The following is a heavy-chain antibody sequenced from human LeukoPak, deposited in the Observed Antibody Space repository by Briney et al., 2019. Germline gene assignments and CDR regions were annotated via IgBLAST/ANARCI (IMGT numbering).Heavy chain of an antibody. V-gene: IGHV1-2*02. J-gene: IGHJ4*02. CDR3: ARSPHILTGENFDY. CDR2: INPNHGDT. D-gene: IGHD3-9*01. Sequence: GASVKVSCKASGYTFNRYYMHWVRQAPGQGLEWMGWINPNHGDTNYAQKFQDRVSMTRDTSISTAYMHLSRLRSADTAVYYCARSPHILTGENFDYWGQGTLLTVSS. CDR1: GYTFNRYY.